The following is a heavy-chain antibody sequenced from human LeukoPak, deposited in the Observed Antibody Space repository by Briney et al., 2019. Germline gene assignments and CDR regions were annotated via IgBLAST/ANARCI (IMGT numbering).Heavy chain of an antibody. D-gene: IGHD6-13*01. V-gene: IGHV4-59*01. CDR1: GGSIGTYS. CDR2: IYYSGTT. CDR3: ARDTYGQQLDY. J-gene: IGHJ4*02. Sequence: SETLSLTCTVSGGSIGTYSWNWIRQPPGKGLEWIGYIYYSGTTNYNPSLKSRVTISVDTSKNQFSLKLSSVTAADTAVCYCARDTYGQQLDYWGQGTLVTVSS.